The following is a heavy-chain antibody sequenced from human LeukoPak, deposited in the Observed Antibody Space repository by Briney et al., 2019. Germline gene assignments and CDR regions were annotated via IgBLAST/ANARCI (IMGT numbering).Heavy chain of an antibody. CDR3: AREYVTGTDLFDY. D-gene: IGHD1-20*01. Sequence: GGSLRLSCAASGFIFRSHWMHWVRQAPGKGLVWVSRVNSDVSSTTYADSVKGRFTISRDNARDTLYLRMNSLRAEDTAVYYCAREYVTGTDLFDYWGQGTLVTVSS. CDR1: GFIFRSHW. CDR2: VNSDVSST. V-gene: IGHV3-74*01. J-gene: IGHJ4*02.